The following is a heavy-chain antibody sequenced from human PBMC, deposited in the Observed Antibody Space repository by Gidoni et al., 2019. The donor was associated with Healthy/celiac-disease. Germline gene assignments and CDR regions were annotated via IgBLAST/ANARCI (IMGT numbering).Heavy chain of an antibody. CDR1: GGSISSGDYY. Sequence: QVQLQASGPGLVKPSQTLSLTCTVSGGSISSGDYYWSWIRQPPGKGLEWIGYIYYSGSTYYNPSLKSRVTISVDPSKNRCSLKLSSVTAADAAGYYCARTSGSLHFDYWGQGTLVTVSS. J-gene: IGHJ4*02. CDR2: IYYSGST. V-gene: IGHV4-30-4*01. CDR3: ARTSGSLHFDY. D-gene: IGHD1-26*01.